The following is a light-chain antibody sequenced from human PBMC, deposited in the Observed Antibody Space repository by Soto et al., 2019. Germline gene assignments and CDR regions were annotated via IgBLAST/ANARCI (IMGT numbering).Light chain of an antibody. V-gene: IGLV2-8*01. Sequence: QSALTQPPSASGSPGQSVTISCTGTSSDVGAYNYVSWYQQHPGKAPKLMIYEVNKRPSGVPDRFSGSKSGNTASLTVSGLQAEDEADYYCASWDDTLSGPVFGGGTKLTVL. J-gene: IGLJ2*01. CDR1: SSDVGAYNY. CDR3: ASWDDTLSGPV. CDR2: EVN.